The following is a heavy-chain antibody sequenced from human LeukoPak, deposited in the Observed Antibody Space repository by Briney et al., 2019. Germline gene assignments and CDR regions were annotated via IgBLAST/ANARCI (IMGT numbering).Heavy chain of an antibody. J-gene: IGHJ4*02. V-gene: IGHV3-9*01. Sequence: GRSLRLSCAASGFTFSSYAMHWVRQAPGKGLEWVSGISWNSGSIGYADSVKGRFTISRDNAKNSLYLQMNSLRAEDTALYYCAKDDGDDFSNWGQGTLVTVSS. CDR3: AKDDGDDFSN. CDR1: GFTFSSYA. CDR2: ISWNSGSI. D-gene: IGHD3-3*01.